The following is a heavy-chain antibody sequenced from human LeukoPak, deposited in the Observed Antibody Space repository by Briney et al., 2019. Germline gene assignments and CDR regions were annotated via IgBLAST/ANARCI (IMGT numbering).Heavy chain of an antibody. CDR1: GFTFSSYT. J-gene: IGHJ4*02. CDR2: ISYDGSKK. D-gene: IGHD2-21*02. CDR3: AREDGGDCYD. Sequence: GGSLRLSCAASGFTFSSYTMQWVRQAPGKGLEWVAVISYDGSKKYSADSVKGRFTISRDNAKNSLYLQMNSLRAEDTAVYYCAREDGGDCYDWGQGTLVTVSS. V-gene: IGHV3-30*04.